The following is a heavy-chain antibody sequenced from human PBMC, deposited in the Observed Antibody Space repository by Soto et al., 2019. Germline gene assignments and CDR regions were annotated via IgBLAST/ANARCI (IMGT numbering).Heavy chain of an antibody. CDR2: IYYSGST. J-gene: IGHJ6*02. Sequence: QVQLQELGPGLVKPSQTLSLTCTVSGGSISSGGYYWSWIRQHPGKGLEWIGYIYYSGSTYYNPSLKSRVTISVDTSKNQFSLKLSSVTAADTAVYYCARDRSTEAAAPFYGMDVWGQGTTVTVSS. CDR1: GGSISSGGYY. D-gene: IGHD2-15*01. CDR3: ARDRSTEAAAPFYGMDV. V-gene: IGHV4-31*03.